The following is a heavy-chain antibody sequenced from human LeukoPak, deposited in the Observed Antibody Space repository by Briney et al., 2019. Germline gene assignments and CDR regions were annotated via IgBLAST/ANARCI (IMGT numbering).Heavy chain of an antibody. CDR3: ARHRSPDYYYYYMDV. D-gene: IGHD1-26*01. Sequence: SETLSLTCAVYGGSFSGYYWSWIRQPPGKGLEWIGYIYTSGSTNYNPSLKSRVTISVDTSKNQFSLKLSSVTAADTAVYYCARHRSPDYYYYYMDVWGKGTTVTVSS. J-gene: IGHJ6*03. V-gene: IGHV4-4*09. CDR2: IYTSGST. CDR1: GGSFSGYY.